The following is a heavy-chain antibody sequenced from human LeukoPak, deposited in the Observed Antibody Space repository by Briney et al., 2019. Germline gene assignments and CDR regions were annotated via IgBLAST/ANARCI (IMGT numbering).Heavy chain of an antibody. CDR2: IKSYGCT. CDR1: GFTFSSYW. D-gene: IGHD3-22*01. Sequence: PGGSLRLSCAASGFTFSSYWMHWVRQAPAKGLPWVSRIKSYGCTRYVDSVKGRFTISRDNANNTVSMQMTSLRAEATGVYYCARAPSEIGGYYPEYFRHWGQGTLVIVSS. V-gene: IGHV3-74*01. J-gene: IGHJ1*01. CDR3: ARAPSEIGGYYPEYFRH.